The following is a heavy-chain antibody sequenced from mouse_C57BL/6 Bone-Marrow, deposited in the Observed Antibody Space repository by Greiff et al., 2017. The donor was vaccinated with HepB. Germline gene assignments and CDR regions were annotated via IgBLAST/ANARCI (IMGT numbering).Heavy chain of an antibody. Sequence: QVQLQQPGAELVKPGASVKLSCKASGYTFTSYWMHWVKQWPGQGLEWIGMIHPNSGSTNYNEKFKSKATLTVDKSSSTAYMQLSSLTSEDSAVYYCASITTVVALYYYAMDYWGQGTSVTVSS. D-gene: IGHD1-1*01. CDR3: ASITTVVALYYYAMDY. CDR2: IHPNSGST. CDR1: GYTFTSYW. V-gene: IGHV1-64*01. J-gene: IGHJ4*01.